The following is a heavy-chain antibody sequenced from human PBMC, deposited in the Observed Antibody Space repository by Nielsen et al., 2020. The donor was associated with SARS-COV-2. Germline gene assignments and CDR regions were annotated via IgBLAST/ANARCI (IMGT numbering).Heavy chain of an antibody. CDR3: ARLADNTIFGVVIIPGYFDY. D-gene: IGHD3-3*01. V-gene: IGHV4-30-4*01. Sequence: SETLSLTCTVSGGSISSGDYYWSWIRQPPGKGLEWIGYIYYSGSTNYNPSLKSRVTISVDTSKNQFSLKLSSVTAADTAVYYCARLADNTIFGVVIIPGYFDYWGQGTLVTVSS. CDR1: GGSISSGDYY. CDR2: IYYSGST. J-gene: IGHJ4*02.